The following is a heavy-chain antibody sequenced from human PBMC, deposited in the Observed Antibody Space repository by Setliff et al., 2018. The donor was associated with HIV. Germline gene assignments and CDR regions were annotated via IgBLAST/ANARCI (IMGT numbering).Heavy chain of an antibody. CDR2: IHTSTGKP. CDR3: ARNSPFPPSSGAHYDF. CDR1: GYSFTTYS. J-gene: IGHJ4*02. D-gene: IGHD3-22*01. Sequence: ASVKVSCKASGYSFTTYSINWLRQAPGQGPEWMGWIHTSTGKPTYVRDFTGRFVFSLDTSVNTAFLQISDLKTEDTAVYYCARNSPFPPSSGAHYDFWGPGTLVTVSS. V-gene: IGHV7-4-1*02.